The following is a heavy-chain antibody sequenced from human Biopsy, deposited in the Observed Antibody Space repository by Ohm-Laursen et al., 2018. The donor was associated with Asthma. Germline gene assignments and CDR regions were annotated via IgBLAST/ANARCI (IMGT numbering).Heavy chain of an antibody. D-gene: IGHD1-1*01. Sequence: SLSLSCSASGFSFSNFAIHWVRPSPGKGLEWGGVISKDASTQDYADSVKGRFNMARDNSKNTLDLQMNSLREEDTAVYYCVRGGTDDAFDIWGQGTVVSVSS. CDR2: ISKDASTQ. J-gene: IGHJ3*02. V-gene: IGHV3-30*01. CDR1: GFSFSNFA. CDR3: VRGGTDDAFDI.